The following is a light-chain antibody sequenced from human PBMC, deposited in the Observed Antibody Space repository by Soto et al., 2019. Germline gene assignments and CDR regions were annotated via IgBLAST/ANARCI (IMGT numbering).Light chain of an antibody. J-gene: IGLJ3*02. CDR3: QTWGTGIWV. CDR1: SGHSSYA. CDR2: LNSDGSH. Sequence: QPVLTQSPSASASLGASVKLTCTLSSGHSSYAIAWHQQQPEKGPRYLMKLNSDGSHSKGDGIPDRFSGSSSGAERYLTXXXLQSEDXXDYYCQTWGTGIWVFGGGTKLTVL. V-gene: IGLV4-69*01.